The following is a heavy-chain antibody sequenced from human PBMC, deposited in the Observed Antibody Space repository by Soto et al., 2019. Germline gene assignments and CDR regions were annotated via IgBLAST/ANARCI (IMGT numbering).Heavy chain of an antibody. D-gene: IGHD4-17*01. CDR1: GGTFSSYA. Sequence: SVKVSCKASGGTFSSYAISWVRQAPGQGLEWMGGIIPIFGTANYAQKFQGRVTITADKSTSTAYLELSSLRSEDTAVYYCAGGQGDYDRDAFDIWGQGTMVTVSS. J-gene: IGHJ3*02. V-gene: IGHV1-69*06. CDR2: IIPIFGTA. CDR3: AGGQGDYDRDAFDI.